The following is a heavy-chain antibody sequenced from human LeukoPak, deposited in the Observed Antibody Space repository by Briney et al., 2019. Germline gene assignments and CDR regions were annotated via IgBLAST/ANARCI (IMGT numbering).Heavy chain of an antibody. Sequence: ASVKVSCKASGYTFTSYGISWVRQAPGQGLEWMGWISAYNGNTNYAQKLQGRVTTTTDTSTSTAYMELRSLRSDDTAVYYCARKVAAAGTLAWFDPWGQGTLVTVSS. CDR1: GYTFTSYG. D-gene: IGHD6-13*01. J-gene: IGHJ5*02. V-gene: IGHV1-18*01. CDR3: ARKVAAAGTLAWFDP. CDR2: ISAYNGNT.